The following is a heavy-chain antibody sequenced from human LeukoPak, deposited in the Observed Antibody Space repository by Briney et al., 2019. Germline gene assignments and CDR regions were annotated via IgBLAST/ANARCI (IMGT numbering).Heavy chain of an antibody. CDR1: GGSISSYY. CDR2: IYYSGST. V-gene: IGHV4-59*01. D-gene: IGHD4-11*01. CDR3: ARVPTEYWFDP. J-gene: IGHJ5*02. Sequence: PLETLSLTCTVSGGSISSYYWSWIRQPPGKGLEWIGYIYYSGSTNYNPSLKSRVTISVDTSKNQFSLKLSSVTAADTAVYYCARVPTEYWFDPWGQGTLVTVSS.